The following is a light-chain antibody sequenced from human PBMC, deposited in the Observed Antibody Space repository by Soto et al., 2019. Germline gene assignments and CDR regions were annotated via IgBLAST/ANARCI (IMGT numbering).Light chain of an antibody. V-gene: IGLV1-40*01. Sequence: QSVLTQPPSVSGAPGQRVTISCTGSSSNIGAGYDVHWYQQLPGTAPKLLIYGNSNRPSGVPDRFSGSKSDTSASLAITGLQAEDEADYYCQSYDSSLSGSVLGTGTKLTVL. CDR1: SSNIGAGYD. CDR2: GNS. CDR3: QSYDSSLSGSV. J-gene: IGLJ1*01.